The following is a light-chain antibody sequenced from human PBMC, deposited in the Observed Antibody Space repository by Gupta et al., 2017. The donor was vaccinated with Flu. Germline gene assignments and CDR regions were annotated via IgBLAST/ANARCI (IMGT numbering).Light chain of an antibody. CDR3: SSYAGSSAHV. CDR1: SSDVGNYNL. J-gene: IGLJ1*01. Sequence: QSALPQPASVSGSPGQSITIFCTGTSSDVGNYNLDSWYQQHPGKAPKLVIYDVTKRPSGMSNQCSGSKSGNTASLTISGLKVEDEADYYCSSYAGSSAHVCGTGTKVTVL. V-gene: IGLV2-23*02. CDR2: DVT.